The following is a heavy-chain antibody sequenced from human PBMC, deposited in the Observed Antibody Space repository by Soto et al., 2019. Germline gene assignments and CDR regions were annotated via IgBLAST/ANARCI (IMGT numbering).Heavy chain of an antibody. V-gene: IGHV1-58*01. Sequence: SVKVSCKASGFTFTSSAVQWVRQARGQRLEWIGWIVVGSGNTNYAQKFQERVTITRDMSTSTAYMELSSLRSEDTAVYYCARVIFGYCSSTSFYDVYYYVMDVWGQGTTVTVSS. CDR1: GFTFTSSA. J-gene: IGHJ6*02. D-gene: IGHD2-2*01. CDR2: IVVGSGNT. CDR3: ARVIFGYCSSTSFYDVYYYVMDV.